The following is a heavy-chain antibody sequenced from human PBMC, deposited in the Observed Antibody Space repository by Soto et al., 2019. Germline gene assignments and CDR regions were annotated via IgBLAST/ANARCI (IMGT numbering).Heavy chain of an antibody. Sequence: QVQLVQSGAEVRKPGASVKLSCQASGYTFTHYYIHWVRQAPGQGLEWLGIINPDTGTTSYAQTLQGRVTLTTDTSASTCYLELSGLAAEDTAVYYCASCPLYGGDSDFAYWGKGTLVTVSS. CDR2: INPDTGTT. J-gene: IGHJ4*02. V-gene: IGHV1-46*01. CDR3: ASCPLYGGDSDFAY. CDR1: GYTFTHYY. D-gene: IGHD2-21*01.